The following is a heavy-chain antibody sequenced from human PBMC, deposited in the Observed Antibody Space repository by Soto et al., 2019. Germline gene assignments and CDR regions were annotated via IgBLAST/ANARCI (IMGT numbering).Heavy chain of an antibody. CDR3: ARDIVGGAFDY. CDR1: GGSISSYY. J-gene: IGHJ4*02. CDR2: IYYSGST. V-gene: IGHV4-59*01. Sequence: QVQLQESGPGLVKPSETLSLTCTVSGGSISSYYWSWIRQPPGKGLEWIGYIYYSGSTNYNPSLKSRVTISVDTSKNQFSLKLCSVTAADSAVYYCARDIVGGAFDYWGQGTLVTVSS. D-gene: IGHD2-15*01.